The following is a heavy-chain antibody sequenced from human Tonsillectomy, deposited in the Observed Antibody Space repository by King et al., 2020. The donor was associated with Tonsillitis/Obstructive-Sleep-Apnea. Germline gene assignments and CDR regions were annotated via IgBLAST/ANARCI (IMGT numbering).Heavy chain of an antibody. CDR1: GYTFTSYG. CDR2: ISAYNGNT. CDR3: ARDYLSNNSCSAGVFDP. J-gene: IGHJ5*02. D-gene: IGHD2-2*01. V-gene: IGHV1-18*01. Sequence: VQLVQSGAEVKKPGASVKVSCKASGYTFTSYGISWVRQAPGQGLEWMGWISAYNGNTNYAQNLQGRVTMTTDTSTSTAYMELRSLRSDDTAVYYCARDYLSNNSCSAGVFDPRGQGTLVTVSS.